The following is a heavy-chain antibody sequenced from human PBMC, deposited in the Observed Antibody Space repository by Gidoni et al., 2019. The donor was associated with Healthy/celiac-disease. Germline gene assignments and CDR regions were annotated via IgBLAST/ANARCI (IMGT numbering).Heavy chain of an antibody. CDR2: ISGSGGST. CDR3: AKDGAYCSSTSCFFEY. CDR1: GFPFSSYA. D-gene: IGHD2-2*01. Sequence: EVQLLESGVGLVQPGGSLRLSCAASGFPFSSYAMSWVRQAPGKGLEWVSVISGSGGSTYYADSGKGRFTISRDNSKNTLYLQMNSLRAEDTAVYYCAKDGAYCSSTSCFFEYWGQGTLVTVSS. J-gene: IGHJ4*02. V-gene: IGHV3-23*01.